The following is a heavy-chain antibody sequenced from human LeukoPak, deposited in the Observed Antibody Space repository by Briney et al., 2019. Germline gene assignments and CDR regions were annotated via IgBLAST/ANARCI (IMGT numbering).Heavy chain of an antibody. CDR3: ARGRVSSSTWYSTYYYYFYMDV. D-gene: IGHD1-1*01. V-gene: IGHV4-59*01. CDR2: VDHTGST. J-gene: IGHJ6*03. Sequence: SETLSLTCSVSDDSITMYYWTWIRQPPGKGLEWIGYVDHTGSTNFNPSLNGRVSISKDTTKNLFSLRLRSVTAADTAVYFCARGRVSSSTWYSTYYYYFYMDVWGKGTTVTVSS. CDR1: DDSITMYY.